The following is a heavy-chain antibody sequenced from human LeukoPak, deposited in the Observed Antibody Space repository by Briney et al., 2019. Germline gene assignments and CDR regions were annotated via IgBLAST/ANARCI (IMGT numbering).Heavy chain of an antibody. V-gene: IGHV3-48*03. Sequence: PGGSLRLSCAASGFTFSSYEMNWVRQAPGKGLEWVSYISSSGSTIYYADSVKCRFTISRDNAKNSLYLQMNSVRAEDTAVYYCARVEIGDRDYYDSSGLLQFDYWGQGTLVTVSS. CDR3: ARVEIGDRDYYDSSGLLQFDY. CDR1: GFTFSSYE. J-gene: IGHJ4*02. D-gene: IGHD3-22*01. CDR2: ISSSGSTI.